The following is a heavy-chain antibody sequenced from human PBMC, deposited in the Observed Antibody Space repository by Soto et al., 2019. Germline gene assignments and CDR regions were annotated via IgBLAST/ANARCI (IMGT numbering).Heavy chain of an antibody. J-gene: IGHJ6*02. CDR3: ARDRCSSTSCYGYYYYGMDV. CDR1: GGSISSGGYY. D-gene: IGHD2-2*01. Sequence: SETLSLTCTVSGGSISSGGYYWSWIRQHPGKGLEWIGYIYYSGSTYYNPSLKSRVTISVDTSKNQFSLKLSSVTAADTAVYYCARDRCSSTSCYGYYYYGMDVWGQGTTVTVSS. CDR2: IYYSGST. V-gene: IGHV4-31*03.